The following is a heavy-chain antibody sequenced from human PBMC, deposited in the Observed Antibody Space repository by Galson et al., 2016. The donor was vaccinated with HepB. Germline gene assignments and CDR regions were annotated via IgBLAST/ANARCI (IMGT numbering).Heavy chain of an antibody. D-gene: IGHD7-27*01. CDR3: ERDRAGDTGSSYFDS. Sequence: SLRLSCAASGFTFRDYNMHWVRQAPGKGLQWVAVISYDGSSKYYADPVKGRFTISRDNSKNTLYLQMNSLTAEDTAVYYCERDRAGDTGSSYFDSWGQGTLVTVSS. V-gene: IGHV3-30-3*01. CDR2: ISYDGSSK. CDR1: GFTFRDYN. J-gene: IGHJ4*02.